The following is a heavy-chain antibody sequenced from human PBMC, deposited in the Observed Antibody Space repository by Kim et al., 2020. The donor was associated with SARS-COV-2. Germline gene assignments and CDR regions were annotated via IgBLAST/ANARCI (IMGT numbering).Heavy chain of an antibody. D-gene: IGHD3-22*01. J-gene: IGHJ4*02. Sequence: YRPSFQGQVTISADKSISTAYLQWSSLKASDTAMYYCARQHYYDSSAYSYWGQGTLVTVSS. V-gene: IGHV5-51*01. CDR3: ARQHYYDSSAYSY.